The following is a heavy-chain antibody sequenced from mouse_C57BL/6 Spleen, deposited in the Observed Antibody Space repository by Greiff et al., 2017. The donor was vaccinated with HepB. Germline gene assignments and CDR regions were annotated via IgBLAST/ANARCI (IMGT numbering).Heavy chain of an antibody. CDR3: AYENFDY. J-gene: IGHJ2*01. CDR1: GYAFSSSW. D-gene: IGHD2-3*01. V-gene: IGHV1-82*01. Sequence: QVQLKESGPELVKPGASVKISCKASGYAFSSSWMNWVKQRPGKGLEWIGRIYPGDGDTNYNGKFKGKATLTADKSSRTAYMRLSSLTSEDSAVYFCAYENFDYWGQGTTLTVSS. CDR2: IYPGDGDT.